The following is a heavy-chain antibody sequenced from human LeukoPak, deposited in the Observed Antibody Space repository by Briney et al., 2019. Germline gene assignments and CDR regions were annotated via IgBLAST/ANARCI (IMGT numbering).Heavy chain of an antibody. Sequence: PSETLSLTCTVSGGSISSSDYYWSWIRQPPGKGLEWIGYIYYSGSTSYNPSLKSRITISVDTSKNQFSLKLTSVTAADTAVYYCARRPDEVGRSYYFDYWGQGTLVTVSS. CDR1: GGSISSSDYY. CDR3: ARRPDEVGRSYYFDY. J-gene: IGHJ4*02. CDR2: IYYSGST. V-gene: IGHV4-30-4*01. D-gene: IGHD2-15*01.